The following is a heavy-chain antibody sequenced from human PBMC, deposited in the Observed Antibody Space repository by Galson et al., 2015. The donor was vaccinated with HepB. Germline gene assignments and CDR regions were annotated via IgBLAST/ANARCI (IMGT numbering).Heavy chain of an antibody. CDR2: LSSAGSNK. J-gene: IGHJ4*02. CDR1: GFTFSSQA. CDR3: ARESFGVVNLDY. Sequence: SLRLSCAASGFTFSSQAIHWVRHAPGKGLEWVAVLSSAGSNKYYADSVKGRFTISRDNSKNTLYLQMNSLRPEDTAVYSCARESFGVVNLDYWGQGTLVTVSS. D-gene: IGHD3-3*01. V-gene: IGHV3-30-3*01.